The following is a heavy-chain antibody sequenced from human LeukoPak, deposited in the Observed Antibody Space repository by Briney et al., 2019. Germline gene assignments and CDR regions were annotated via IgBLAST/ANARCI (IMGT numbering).Heavy chain of an antibody. Sequence: GGSLRLSCAASGFTFSSYDMNWVRQAQGKGLEWISYISASGTTIYYADSLKGRFTISRDNAMNSLYLQMNSLRAEDTAVFYCARGYCSRTSCEDFDYWGQGTLVTVSS. CDR2: ISASGTTI. D-gene: IGHD2-2*01. CDR3: ARGYCSRTSCEDFDY. CDR1: GFTFSSYD. V-gene: IGHV3-48*04. J-gene: IGHJ4*02.